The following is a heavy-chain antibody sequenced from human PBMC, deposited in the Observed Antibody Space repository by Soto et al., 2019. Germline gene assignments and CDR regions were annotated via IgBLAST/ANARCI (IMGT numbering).Heavy chain of an antibody. J-gene: IGHJ6*02. CDR3: AREQSARRGTGYYYYYGMDV. CDR1: GFTVSSNY. D-gene: IGHD6-6*01. CDR2: IYSGGST. Sequence: PWGSLRLSCAASGFTVSSNYMSWVRQAPGKGLEWVSVIYSGGSTYYADSVKGRFTISRDNSKNTLYLQMNSLRAEDTAVYYCAREQSARRGTGYYYYYGMDVWGQGTTVTVS. V-gene: IGHV3-66*01.